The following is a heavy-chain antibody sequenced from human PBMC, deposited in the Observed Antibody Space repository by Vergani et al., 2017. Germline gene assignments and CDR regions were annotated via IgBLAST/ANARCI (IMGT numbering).Heavy chain of an antibody. V-gene: IGHV4-31*03. J-gene: IGHJ4*02. CDR1: GGSISSGGYY. CDR3: ARSQVVVAATLDY. D-gene: IGHD2-15*01. CDR2: INHSGST. Sequence: QVQLQESGPGLVKPSQTLSLTCTVSGGSISSGGYYWSWIRQPPGTGLEWFGEINHSGSTNYNPSLKSRVPISVDTSKNPHSLKLSAVAAADTAVYYCARSQVVVAATLDYWGQGTLVTVSS.